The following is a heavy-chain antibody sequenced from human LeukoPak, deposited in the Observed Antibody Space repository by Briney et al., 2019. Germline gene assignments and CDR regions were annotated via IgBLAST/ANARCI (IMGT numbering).Heavy chain of an antibody. Sequence: QPGGSLRLSCVGSGFIFSNYWMDWVRQAPGKGLEWVSYISSSGSTIYYADSVKGRFTISRDNAKNSLYLQMNSLRAEDTAVYYCARVLSYGDYGYYYYYMDVWGKGTTVTVSS. J-gene: IGHJ6*03. CDR1: GFIFSNYW. CDR2: ISSSGSTI. V-gene: IGHV3-48*03. CDR3: ARVLSYGDYGYYYYYMDV. D-gene: IGHD4-17*01.